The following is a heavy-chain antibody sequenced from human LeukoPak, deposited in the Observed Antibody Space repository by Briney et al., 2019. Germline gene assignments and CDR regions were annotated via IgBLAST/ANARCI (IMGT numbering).Heavy chain of an antibody. CDR1: GFTFSSYS. CDR2: ISTSSSYI. J-gene: IGHJ4*02. CDR3: ARDGRGYSSSSGYFDY. V-gene: IGHV3-21*01. Sequence: GGSLRLSCAASGFTFSSYSMNWVRQAPGKGLEWVSSISTSSSYIYYADSVKGRFTISRDNAKNSLYLQMNSLRAEDTAVYYCARDGRGYSSSSGYFDYWGQGTLVTVSS. D-gene: IGHD6-6*01.